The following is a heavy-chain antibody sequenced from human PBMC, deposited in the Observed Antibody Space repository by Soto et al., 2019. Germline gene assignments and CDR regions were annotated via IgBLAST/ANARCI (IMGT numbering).Heavy chain of an antibody. V-gene: IGHV1-2*02. CDR3: ARNMDYYYGRGSGNGQVV. J-gene: IGHJ6*02. Sequence: QVRLVQSGAEVKEPGDSVRVSCEASGYTFTAYHIHWVRQAPGQGLEWMGWINPKFGDTGYAQDFQGRVSMTSDMSISTAYRELSRLTSDDTAIYYCARNMDYYYGRGSGNGQVVWGQGTTVTVFS. D-gene: IGHD3-10*02. CDR1: GYTFTAYH. CDR2: INPKFGDT.